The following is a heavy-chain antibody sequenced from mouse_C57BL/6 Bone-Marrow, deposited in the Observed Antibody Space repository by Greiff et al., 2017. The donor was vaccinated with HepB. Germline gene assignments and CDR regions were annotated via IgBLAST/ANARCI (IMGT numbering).Heavy chain of an antibody. CDR1: GFSLTSYG. D-gene: IGHD1-1*01. V-gene: IGHV2-2*01. Sequence: VQLQQSGPGLVQPSQSLSITCTVSGFSLTSYGVHWVRQSPGKGLEWLGVIWSGGSTDYNAAFISRLSISKDNSKSQVFFKMNSLQADDTAIYYCARNYRITTVVATKYFDVWGTGTTVTVSS. CDR2: IWSGGST. J-gene: IGHJ1*03. CDR3: ARNYRITTVVATKYFDV.